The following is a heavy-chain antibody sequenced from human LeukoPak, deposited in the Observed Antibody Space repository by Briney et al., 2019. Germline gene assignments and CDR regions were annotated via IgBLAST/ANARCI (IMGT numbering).Heavy chain of an antibody. CDR2: ISSSSSYI. V-gene: IGHV3-21*01. Sequence: GGSLSLSCAAPGFTFSSYSMNWVRQAPGQGLEWVSSISSSSSYIYYAYSVKGRFTISRDNAKNSLYLQMHSLRAEDTAVYYCARDISVEYYDFWSGYRLPLFDYWGQGTLVTVSS. D-gene: IGHD3-3*01. J-gene: IGHJ4*02. CDR1: GFTFSSYS. CDR3: ARDISVEYYDFWSGYRLPLFDY.